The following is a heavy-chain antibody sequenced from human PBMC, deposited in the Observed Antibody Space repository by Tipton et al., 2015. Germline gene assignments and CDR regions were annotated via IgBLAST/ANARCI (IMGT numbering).Heavy chain of an antibody. CDR1: GFSFNNHA. D-gene: IGHD3-3*01. CDR2: ISANDGST. V-gene: IGHV3-23*01. Sequence: SLRLSCAASGFSFNNHAMNWVRQAPGQGLEWVSGISANDGSTYYGDSVKGRFTISRDNSKNTLYLQMNSLRAEDTAVYYCARGGEWSVTSQIDYWGQGTLVPVSS. CDR3: ARGGEWSVTSQIDY. J-gene: IGHJ4*02.